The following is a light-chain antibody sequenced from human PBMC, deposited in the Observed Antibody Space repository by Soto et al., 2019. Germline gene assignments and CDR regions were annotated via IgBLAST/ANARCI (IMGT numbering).Light chain of an antibody. CDR2: GAS. J-gene: IGKJ1*01. CDR3: QQYNNWPRT. Sequence: EIVMTQSPATLYVSPGERATLSCRASQSVSSNLAWYQQKPGQAPRLLIYGASPRATGIPARFSGSGSGTEFTLTISSLQSEDFAVYYCQQYNNWPRTFGQGTKVEIK. CDR1: QSVSSN. V-gene: IGKV3-15*01.